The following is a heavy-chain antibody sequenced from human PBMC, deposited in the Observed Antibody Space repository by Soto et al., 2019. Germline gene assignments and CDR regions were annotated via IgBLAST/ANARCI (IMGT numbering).Heavy chain of an antibody. Sequence: SETLSLTCTVSGASVSSNTFYWGWIRQPPGRGLESIANIYYSGTTTNYNPSLKSRVTLSVDTSKNQFSLKLSSVTAADTAVYYCARLGGSYAVPHFDYWGQGTLVTVSS. CDR2: IYYSGTT. CDR3: ARLGGSYAVPHFDY. J-gene: IGHJ4*02. CDR1: GASVSSNTFY. V-gene: IGHV4-61*05. D-gene: IGHD1-26*01.